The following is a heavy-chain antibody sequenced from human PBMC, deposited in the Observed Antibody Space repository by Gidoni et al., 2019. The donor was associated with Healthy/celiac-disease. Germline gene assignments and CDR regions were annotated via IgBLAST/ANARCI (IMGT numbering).Heavy chain of an antibody. CDR3: ARGVGVSSGWGLFDP. CDR2: IDPSDSYT. V-gene: IGHV5-10-1*03. J-gene: IGHJ5*02. D-gene: IGHD6-19*01. CDR1: GYSFTSYW. Sequence: EVQLVQSGAEVKKPGESLRISCKGSGYSFTSYWISWVRQMPGKGLEWMGRIDPSDSYTNYSPSFQGHVTISADKSISTAYLQWSSLKASDTAMYYCARGVGVSSGWGLFDPWGQGTLVTVSS.